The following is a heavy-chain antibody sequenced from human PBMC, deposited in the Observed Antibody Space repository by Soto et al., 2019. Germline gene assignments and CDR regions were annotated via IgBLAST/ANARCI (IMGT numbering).Heavy chain of an antibody. CDR1: GYTFTSYG. Sequence: ASVKVSCKASGYTFTSYGISCVRQAPGQGLEWMGWISAYNGNTNYAQKLQGRVTMTTDTSTSTAYMELRSLRSDDTAVYYCARGRQQQLAQSAYFDYWGQGTLVTVSS. D-gene: IGHD6-13*01. CDR3: ARGRQQQLAQSAYFDY. CDR2: ISAYNGNT. V-gene: IGHV1-18*01. J-gene: IGHJ4*02.